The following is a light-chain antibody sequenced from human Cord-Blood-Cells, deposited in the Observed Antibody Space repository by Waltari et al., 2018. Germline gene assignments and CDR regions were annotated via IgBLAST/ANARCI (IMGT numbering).Light chain of an antibody. CDR3: SSYTSSSTYVV. Sequence: QSALTQPPSVSGSPGQSVTISCTGTSSDVGSYNRVSWYQQPPGTAPKLMIYEVSNRPSGVPDRFCGSKSGKTASLTISGLQAEDEAEYYCSSYTSSSTYVVFGGGTKLTVL. CDR1: SSDVGSYNR. J-gene: IGLJ2*01. V-gene: IGLV2-18*02. CDR2: EVS.